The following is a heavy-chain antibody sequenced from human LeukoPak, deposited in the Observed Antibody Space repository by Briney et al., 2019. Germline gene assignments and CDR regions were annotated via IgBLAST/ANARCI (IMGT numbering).Heavy chain of an antibody. V-gene: IGHV5-51*01. CDR2: INPADSYI. J-gene: IGHJ4*02. Sequence: GESLKISCQGFGYSFTNYWIGWVRQMPGKGLEWLGNINPADSYITHSPSFQGQVTFSADKSINTAYLHLTSLEASDTAMYYCARHFSSAWFGYWGQGTLVTFSS. CDR1: GYSFTNYW. CDR3: ARHFSSAWFGY. D-gene: IGHD2-2*01.